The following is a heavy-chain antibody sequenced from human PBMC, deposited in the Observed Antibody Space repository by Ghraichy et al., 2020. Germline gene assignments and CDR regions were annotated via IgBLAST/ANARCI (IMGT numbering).Heavy chain of an antibody. CDR3: ASSRDGYHATYYYGMDV. J-gene: IGHJ6*02. CDR2: INAGNGNT. D-gene: IGHD5-24*01. CDR1: GYTFTSYA. V-gene: IGHV1-3*01. Sequence: ASVKVSCKASGYTFTSYAMHWVRQAPGQRLEWMGWINAGNGNTKYSQKFQGRVTITRDTSASTAYMELSSLRSEDTAVYYCASSRDGYHATYYYGMDVWGQGTTVTVSS.